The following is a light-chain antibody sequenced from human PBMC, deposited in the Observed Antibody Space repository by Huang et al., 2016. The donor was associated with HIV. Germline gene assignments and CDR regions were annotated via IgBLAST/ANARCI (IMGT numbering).Light chain of an antibody. V-gene: IGKV3-15*01. J-gene: IGKJ1*01. CDR2: GAT. CDR1: QSVSSS. CDR3: QQYNDWPRT. Sequence: EIVMTQSPATLSVSPGERATLSCRAGQSVSSSLAWYQQKPGQAPRRLIYGATTRATGIPARFSGSGSGTEFTLTSSSLQSEDFGVYYCQQYNDWPRTFGQGTKVEIK.